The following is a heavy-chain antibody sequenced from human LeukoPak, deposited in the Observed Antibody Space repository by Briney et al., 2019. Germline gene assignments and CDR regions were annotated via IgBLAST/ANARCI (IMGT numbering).Heavy chain of an antibody. CDR3: ARGGYYGSGNDFRFDP. V-gene: IGHV4-59*01. J-gene: IGHJ5*02. D-gene: IGHD3-10*01. CDR1: GGSISSYY. Sequence: SETLSLTCTVSGGSISSYYWSWIRQPPGKGLEWIGYIYYSGSTNYNPSLKSRVTISVDTSRNQFSLKLSSVTAADTAVYYCARGGYYGSGNDFRFDPWGQGTLVTVSS. CDR2: IYYSGST.